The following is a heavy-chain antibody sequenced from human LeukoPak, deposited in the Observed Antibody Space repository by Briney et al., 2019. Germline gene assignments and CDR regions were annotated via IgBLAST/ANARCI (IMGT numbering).Heavy chain of an antibody. CDR1: GFTFSSYG. Sequence: GGSLRLSCAASGFTFSSYGMHWVRQAPGKGLEWVAFIRYDGSNKYYADSVKGRFTISRDNSKSTLYLQMNSLRAEDTAVYYCAKEFGGLYYYDSSGYFDYWGQGTLVTVSS. CDR3: AKEFGGLYYYDSSGYFDY. J-gene: IGHJ4*02. D-gene: IGHD3-22*01. CDR2: IRYDGSNK. V-gene: IGHV3-30*02.